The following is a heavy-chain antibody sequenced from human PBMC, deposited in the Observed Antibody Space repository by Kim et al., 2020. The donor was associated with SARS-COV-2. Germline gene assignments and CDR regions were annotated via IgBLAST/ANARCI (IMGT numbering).Heavy chain of an antibody. J-gene: IGHJ4*02. CDR1: GFTFSSYG. D-gene: IGHD3-10*01. CDR2: ISYDGSNK. V-gene: IGHV3-30*18. Sequence: GGSLRLSCAASGFTFSSYGMHWVRQAPGKGLEWVAVISYDGSNKYYADSVKGRFTISRDNSKNTLYLQMNSLRAEDTAVYYCAKLYYGSGSYYAGYWGQGTLVTVSS. CDR3: AKLYYGSGSYYAGY.